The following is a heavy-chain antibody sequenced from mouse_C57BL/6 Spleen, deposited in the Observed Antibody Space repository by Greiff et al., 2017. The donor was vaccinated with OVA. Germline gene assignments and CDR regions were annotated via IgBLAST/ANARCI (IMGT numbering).Heavy chain of an antibody. D-gene: IGHD1-1*01. J-gene: IGHJ2*01. Sequence: EVQLQQSGPELVKPGASVKISCKASGYTFTDYYMNWVKQSHGKSLEWIGDINPNNGGTSYNQKFKGKATLTVDKSSSTAYMELRSLTSEDSAVYYGARGDYYGSSPYYFDYWGKGTTLTVSS. V-gene: IGHV1-26*01. CDR3: ARGDYYGSSPYYFDY. CDR1: GYTFTDYY. CDR2: INPNNGGT.